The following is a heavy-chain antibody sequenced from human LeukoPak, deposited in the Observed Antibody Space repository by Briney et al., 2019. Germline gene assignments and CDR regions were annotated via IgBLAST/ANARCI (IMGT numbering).Heavy chain of an antibody. CDR1: GFIASSNY. V-gene: IGHV3-66*01. Sequence: GGSLRLSCAASGFIASSNYMSWVRQAPGKGLEWVSVIYSDGRTYYADSVKGRFTISRDNSKNTVYLQMNGLRAEDTAVYYCARDSNTRNWGQGTLVTVSS. D-gene: IGHD1-26*01. CDR3: ARDSNTRN. CDR2: IYSDGRT. J-gene: IGHJ4*02.